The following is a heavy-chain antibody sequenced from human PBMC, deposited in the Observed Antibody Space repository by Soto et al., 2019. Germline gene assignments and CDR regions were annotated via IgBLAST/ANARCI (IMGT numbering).Heavy chain of an antibody. V-gene: IGHV3-13*01. D-gene: IGHD6-13*01. CDR3: ARGSQQLVLFSYYYGMDV. CDR2: IGTAGDT. Sequence: GGSLRLSCAASGFTFSSYDMHWVRQATGKGLEWVSAIGTAGDTYYPGSVKGRFTISRENAKNSLYLQMNSLRAEDTAVYYCARGSQQLVLFSYYYGMDVWGQGTTVTVSS. J-gene: IGHJ6*02. CDR1: GFTFSSYD.